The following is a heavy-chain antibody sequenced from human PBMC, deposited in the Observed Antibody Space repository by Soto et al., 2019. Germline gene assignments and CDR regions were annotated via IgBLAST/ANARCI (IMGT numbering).Heavy chain of an antibody. V-gene: IGHV3-23*01. D-gene: IGHD3-10*01. CDR3: ANQQGPGTPYYYAMDV. J-gene: IGHJ6*02. Sequence: EVQLLESGGDLVQPGDSLRLSCAASGFTFSSYAMTWVRQAPGKGLEWVSVIRSRGDRTYYADSVEGRFTISRDNSRSILYLEMRNLRPYDTAVYYCANQQGPGTPYYYAMDVWGQGTTVTVS. CDR2: IRSRGDRT. CDR1: GFTFSSYA.